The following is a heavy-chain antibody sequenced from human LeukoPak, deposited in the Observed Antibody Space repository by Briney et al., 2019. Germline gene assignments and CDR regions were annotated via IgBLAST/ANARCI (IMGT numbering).Heavy chain of an antibody. CDR3: TRGYSGYGNFDC. Sequence: GGSLRLSCAGTGFTSSYWMHWVRQAPGKGLVWVSRISGDGSSTFYADSVKGRFTISRDNAKNTLYLQMNSLRVEDTAVYYCTRGYSGYGNFDCWGQGTLVTVSS. CDR2: ISGDGSST. CDR1: GFTSSYW. D-gene: IGHD5-12*01. J-gene: IGHJ4*02. V-gene: IGHV3-74*01.